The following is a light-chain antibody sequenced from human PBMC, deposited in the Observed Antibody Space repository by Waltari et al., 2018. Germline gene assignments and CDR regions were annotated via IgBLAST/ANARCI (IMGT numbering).Light chain of an antibody. Sequence: EIVLTQSPATLSLSPGERATLSCRASQSVSSHLAWYQQKPGQAPRLLIYDASNRATGIPARFSGSGSVTDFTLTISSLEPEDFAVYYCQQRSRWPPRFTFGPGTKVDFK. CDR1: QSVSSH. CDR3: QQRSRWPPRFT. V-gene: IGKV3-11*01. CDR2: DAS. J-gene: IGKJ3*01.